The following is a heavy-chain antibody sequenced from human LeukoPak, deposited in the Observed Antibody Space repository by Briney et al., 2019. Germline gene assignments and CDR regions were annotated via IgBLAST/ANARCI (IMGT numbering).Heavy chain of an antibody. CDR1: GGSISSGGYY. V-gene: IGHV4-31*03. CDR3: ARITAVTVNFDY. CDR2: INYSGST. Sequence: SETLSLTCTVSGGSISSGGYYWSWIRQHPGRGLEWIGYINYSGSTYYNPSLKSRVTISVDTSKNQFSLKLSSVTAADTAVYYCARITAVTVNFDYWGQGTLVTVSS. D-gene: IGHD4-11*01. J-gene: IGHJ4*02.